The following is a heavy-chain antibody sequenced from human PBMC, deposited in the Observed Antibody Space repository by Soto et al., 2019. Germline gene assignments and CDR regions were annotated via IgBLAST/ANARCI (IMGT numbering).Heavy chain of an antibody. D-gene: IGHD6-19*01. CDR1: GFTFSSYW. J-gene: IGHJ4*02. CDR2: IDGDGTST. V-gene: IGHV3-74*01. Sequence: PGGSLRLSCAASGFTFSSYWMHWVRQAPGKGLVWVSRIDGDGTSTGYVDSVKGRFTISRDNAKKSLFLQMKSLRAEDTAVYYCAGGSGWLVDYWGQGTLVTVSS. CDR3: AGGSGWLVDY.